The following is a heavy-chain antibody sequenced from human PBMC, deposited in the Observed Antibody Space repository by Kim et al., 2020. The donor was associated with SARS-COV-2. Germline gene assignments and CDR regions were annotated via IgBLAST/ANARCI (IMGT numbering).Heavy chain of an antibody. J-gene: IGHJ3*02. V-gene: IGHV4-59*01. CDR3: ARDRPGRRDAFDI. Sequence: YNPTHKSRVTISVSTSKNQFSLKLSSVTAADTAVYYCARDRPGRRDAFDIWGQGTMVTVSS. D-gene: IGHD2-15*01.